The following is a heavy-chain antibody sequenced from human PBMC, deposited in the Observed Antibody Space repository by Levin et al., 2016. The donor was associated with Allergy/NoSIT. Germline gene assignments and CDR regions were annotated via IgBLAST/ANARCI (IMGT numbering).Heavy chain of an antibody. Sequence: GESLKISCAASGFTFSSYAMSWVRQAPGKGLEWVSAISGSGGTTYYADSVKGRFTISRDNSKNTLYLQMNSLRAEDTAVYYCAKETKQYHWGWFDPWGQGTLVTVSS. J-gene: IGHJ5*02. V-gene: IGHV3-23*01. D-gene: IGHD1-20*01. CDR1: GFTFSSYA. CDR2: ISGSGGTT. CDR3: AKETKQYHWGWFDP.